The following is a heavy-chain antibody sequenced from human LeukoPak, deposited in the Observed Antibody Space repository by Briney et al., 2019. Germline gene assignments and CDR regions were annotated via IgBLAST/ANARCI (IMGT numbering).Heavy chain of an antibody. CDR1: GGTFSSYA. D-gene: IGHD2-2*02. CDR3: ASTLSTSCYKEVCNWFDP. CDR2: IIPIFGTA. J-gene: IGHJ5*02. V-gene: IGHV1-69*01. Sequence: SVKVSCKASGGTFSSYAISLVRQAPGQGLEWMGGIIPIFGTANYAQKFQGRVTITADESTSTAYMELSSLRSEDTAVYYCASTLSTSCYKEVCNWFDPWGQGTLVTVSS.